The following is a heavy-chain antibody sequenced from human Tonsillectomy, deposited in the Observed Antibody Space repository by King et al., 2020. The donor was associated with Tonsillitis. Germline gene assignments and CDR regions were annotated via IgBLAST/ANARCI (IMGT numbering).Heavy chain of an antibody. CDR2: IYYSGST. J-gene: IGHJ4*02. CDR3: ARMVRGVDTFDY. D-gene: IGHD3-10*01. CDR1: GGSISSSSYY. V-gene: IGHV4-39*07. Sequence: QLQESGPGLVKPSETLSLTCTVSGGSISSSSYYWGWIRQPPGKGLEWIGSIYYSGSTYYNPSLKSRVTISVDTSKNQFSLTLSSVTAADTAVYYCARMVRGVDTFDYWGQGTLVTVSS.